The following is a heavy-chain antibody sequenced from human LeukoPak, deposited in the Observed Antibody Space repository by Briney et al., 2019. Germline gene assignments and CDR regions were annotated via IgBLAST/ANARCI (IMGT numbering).Heavy chain of an antibody. CDR1: EFGFSTYG. J-gene: IGHJ4*02. V-gene: IGHV3-23*01. D-gene: IGHD3-10*01. Sequence: GGSLRLSGAASEFGFSTYGMSGVRHAPGKGLEWVSAISGSGGSTYYADSVKGRFTISRDNSKNTLYLQMNSLRAEDTAVYYCALAPGLKRDYWGQGTLVTVSS. CDR3: ALAPGLKRDY. CDR2: ISGSGGST.